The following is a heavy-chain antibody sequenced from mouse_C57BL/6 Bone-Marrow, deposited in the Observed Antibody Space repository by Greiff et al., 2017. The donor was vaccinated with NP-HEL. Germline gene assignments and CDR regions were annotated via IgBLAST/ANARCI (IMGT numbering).Heavy chain of an antibody. V-gene: IGHV5-17*01. CDR3: ARPVYYSNFAY. D-gene: IGHD2-5*01. CDR1: GFTFSDYG. J-gene: IGHJ3*01. Sequence: EVKLMESGGGLVKPGGSLKLSCAASGFTFSDYGMHWVRQAPEKGLEWVAYISSGSSTIYYADTVKGRFTISRDNAKNTLFLQMTSLRSEDTAMYYCARPVYYSNFAYWCQGTLVTVSA. CDR2: ISSGSSTI.